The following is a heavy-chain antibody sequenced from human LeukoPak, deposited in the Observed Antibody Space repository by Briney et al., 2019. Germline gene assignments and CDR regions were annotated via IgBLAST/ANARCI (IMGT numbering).Heavy chain of an antibody. CDR1: GYTFTTYA. V-gene: IGHV1-3*04. CDR3: ARDLHFSSWYYFDY. CDR2: INTDNGNT. Sequence: ASVKVSWKASGYTFTTYAMHWVRQAPGQALEWMGWINTDNGNTKSSQKFQGRVTFTRDTSATTGYMELSSLRSEDTAIYYCARDLHFSSWYYFDYWGQGTLVSVSS. J-gene: IGHJ4*02. D-gene: IGHD6-13*01.